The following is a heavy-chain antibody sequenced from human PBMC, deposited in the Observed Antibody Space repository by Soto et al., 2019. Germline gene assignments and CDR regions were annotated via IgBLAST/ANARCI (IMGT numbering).Heavy chain of an antibody. V-gene: IGHV1-18*01. CDR3: ARDFYPRAYYFDL. Sequence: QVQLVQSGAEVKKPGASVKVSCKASGYRFTNHGVSWVRQAPGQGLEWMGWISGHEGKTKYARKFQGRVTMTTDTSTSTAYVEMNSLRYDDTAVYYCARDFYPRAYYFDLWGQGTLVTVSS. CDR2: ISGHEGKT. CDR1: GYRFTNHG. D-gene: IGHD3-10*01. J-gene: IGHJ4*02.